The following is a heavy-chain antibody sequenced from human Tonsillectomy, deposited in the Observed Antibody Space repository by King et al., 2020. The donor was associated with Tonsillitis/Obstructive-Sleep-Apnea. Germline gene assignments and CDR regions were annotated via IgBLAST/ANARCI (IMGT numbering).Heavy chain of an antibody. V-gene: IGHV3-49*04. Sequence: VQLVESGGGLVQPGRSLRLSCTASGFTFGDYAMSWVRQAPGKGLEWVGFIRSKAYGGTTEYAASVKGRFTISRDDSKSIAYLQMNSLKTVDTAVYYCTRAHYYDSSGHSDWGQGTLVTVSS. J-gene: IGHJ4*02. D-gene: IGHD3-22*01. CDR2: IRSKAYGGTT. CDR3: TRAHYYDSSGHSD. CDR1: GFTFGDYA.